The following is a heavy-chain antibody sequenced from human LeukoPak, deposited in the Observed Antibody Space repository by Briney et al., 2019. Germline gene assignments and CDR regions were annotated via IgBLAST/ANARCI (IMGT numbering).Heavy chain of an antibody. Sequence: GRSLRLSCAASGFTFSNYAMHWARQAPGKGLEWVAFISHDRSNNCHADSVKGRFTISRDNSKDTLYLQMNSLTDEDTAVYYCARDLSGSYMSDYWGQGTLVTVSS. V-gene: IGHV3-30-3*01. CDR1: GFTFSNYA. CDR3: ARDLSGSYMSDY. J-gene: IGHJ4*02. D-gene: IGHD3-10*01. CDR2: ISHDRSNN.